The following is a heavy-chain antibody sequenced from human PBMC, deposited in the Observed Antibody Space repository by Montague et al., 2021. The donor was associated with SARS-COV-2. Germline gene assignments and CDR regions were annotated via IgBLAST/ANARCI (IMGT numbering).Heavy chain of an antibody. J-gene: IGHJ3*02. Sequence: LSLTCTVSGGSISSYYWSWIRQPPGKGLEWVALISYGGTKKNYADSVRGRFTISRDDSKKTVYLQMNSLRAEDTAVYYCARDNENIVVVPAGFDAFDIWGQGTMVTVSS. CDR1: GGSISSYY. V-gene: IGHV3-30*03. D-gene: IGHD2-2*01. CDR2: ISYGGTKK. CDR3: ARDNENIVVVPAGFDAFDI.